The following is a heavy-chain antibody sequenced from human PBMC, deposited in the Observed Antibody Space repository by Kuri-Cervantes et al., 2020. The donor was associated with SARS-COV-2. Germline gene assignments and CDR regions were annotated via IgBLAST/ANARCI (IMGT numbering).Heavy chain of an antibody. V-gene: IGHV1-8*03. J-gene: IGHJ3*02. Sequence: ASVKVSCRASGYTFTSYDISWVRQATGQGLEWMGWMNPNSGNTGYAQKFQGRVTITRNTSISTAYMELSSLRSEDTAVYYCARGRGITMIVVDLDIWGQGTMVTVSS. CDR3: ARGRGITMIVVDLDI. CDR2: MNPNSGNT. CDR1: GYTFTSYD. D-gene: IGHD3-22*01.